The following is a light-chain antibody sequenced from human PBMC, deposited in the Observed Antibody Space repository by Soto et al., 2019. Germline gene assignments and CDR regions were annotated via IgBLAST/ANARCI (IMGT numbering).Light chain of an antibody. CDR1: QSVRSNF. CDR2: GAS. J-gene: IGKJ4*01. Sequence: EIVLTQSPGTLSLSPGERATLSCRASQSVRSNFLAWYQEKPGQAPRLLIYGASSRATGIPDRFSGSGSGTDFTLTISRLEPEDFAVYYCQQYNIWPPLTFGGGTKVEIK. CDR3: QQYNIWPPLT. V-gene: IGKV3-20*01.